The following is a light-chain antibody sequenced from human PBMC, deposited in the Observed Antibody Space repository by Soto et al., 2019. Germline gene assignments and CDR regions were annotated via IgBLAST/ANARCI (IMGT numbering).Light chain of an antibody. J-gene: IGKJ1*01. Sequence: EIVLTQSPGTLSLSPGERATLSCRASQSVSSSYLAWYQQTPGQAPRLLIYDTSSRATGIPDRFSGSGSGTYLNLAISRLEPEDFAVYCCQECGSSPSFGQGTKVELK. CDR1: QSVSSSY. CDR2: DTS. V-gene: IGKV3-20*01. CDR3: QECGSSPS.